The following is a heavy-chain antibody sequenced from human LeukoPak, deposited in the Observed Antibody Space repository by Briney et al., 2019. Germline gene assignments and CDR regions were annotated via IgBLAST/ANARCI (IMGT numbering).Heavy chain of an antibody. CDR3: AKDLSYNWNYFDI. V-gene: IGHV3-23*01. D-gene: IGHD1-20*01. CDR2: INNGGGST. J-gene: IGHJ4*02. Sequence: PGGSLRLSCAASGFTFDNHALHWVRQAPRKGLEWVSGINNGGGSTYYADSVKGRFTISRDNSKNTLYLQMSNLRADDTAVYYCAKDLSYNWNYFDIWGQGTLVTVSS. CDR1: GFTFDNHA.